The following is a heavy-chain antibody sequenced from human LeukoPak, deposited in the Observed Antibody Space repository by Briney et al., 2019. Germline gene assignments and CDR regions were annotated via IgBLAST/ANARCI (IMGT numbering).Heavy chain of an antibody. D-gene: IGHD1-7*01. CDR2: IHHTGTP. CDR3: ARGTERASWFDP. V-gene: IGHV4-39*01. CDR1: GASINTNNHY. J-gene: IGHJ5*02. Sequence: SETLSLTCIVSGASINTNNHYWGWIRQPPGKGLEWIASIHHTGTPYYNPSLKSRVTISVDTSKNQFSLQFSSVIAADTAVYYCARGTERASWFDPWGQGTLVTVSS.